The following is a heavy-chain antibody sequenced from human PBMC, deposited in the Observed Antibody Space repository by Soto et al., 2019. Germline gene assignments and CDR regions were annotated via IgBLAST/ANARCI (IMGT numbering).Heavy chain of an antibody. J-gene: IGHJ4*02. V-gene: IGHV5-51*01. CDR3: ATQAWIQLWSFNY. CDR2: IYPNDSDT. D-gene: IGHD5-18*01. Sequence: GESLKISCKGSGYSFTSYWIGWVRQMPGKGLEWMGTIYPNDSDTRYSPSFQGHVTISVDKSISTAYLQWSSLKASDTAMYYCATQAWIQLWSFNYWGQGPLVTVYS. CDR1: GYSFTSYW.